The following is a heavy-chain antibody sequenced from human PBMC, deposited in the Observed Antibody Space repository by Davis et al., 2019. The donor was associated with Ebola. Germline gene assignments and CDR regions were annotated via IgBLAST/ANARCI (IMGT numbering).Heavy chain of an antibody. D-gene: IGHD2-15*01. J-gene: IGHJ4*02. CDR3: ARDLYQGDY. CDR2: INPYSGST. V-gene: IGHV1-46*01. Sequence: ASVTVSCKASGYTFTTYHLHWVRQAPGQGLEWMGIINPYSGSTNYAQKFRGRVTMTRDTSTSAIYMELSSLKFEDTAVYFCARDLYQGDYWGQGTLVTVSS. CDR1: GYTFTTYH.